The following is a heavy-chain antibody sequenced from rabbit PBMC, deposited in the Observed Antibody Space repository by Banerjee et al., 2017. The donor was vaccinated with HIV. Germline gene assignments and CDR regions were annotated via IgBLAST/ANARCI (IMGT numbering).Heavy chain of an antibody. CDR2: IYAGVTGTT. CDR1: GIDFSSYY. V-gene: IGHV1S45*01. J-gene: IGHJ4*01. D-gene: IGHD4-1*01. CDR3: ARDLAGVIGWNFGL. Sequence: QEQLKETGGGLVQPGGSLTLSCTASGIDFSSYYMSWVRQAPGKGLEWIGTIYAGVTGTTYYASWAKGPFTISKTSSTTVTLQMTSLTAADTATYFCARDLAGVIGWNFGLRGQGTLVTVS.